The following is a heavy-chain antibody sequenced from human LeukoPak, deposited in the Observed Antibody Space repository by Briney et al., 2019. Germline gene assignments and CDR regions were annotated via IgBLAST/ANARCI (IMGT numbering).Heavy chain of an antibody. Sequence: PGRSLRLSCAASGFTFGDYAMHWVRQAPGKGLEWVSCISWNSGNIGYADSVKGRFTISRDNAKNTLYLQMNSLRADDMALYYCAKDEFVASDFTGAFDNWGQGTMVTVSS. D-gene: IGHD2-8*02. CDR3: AKDEFVASDFTGAFDN. CDR2: ISWNSGNI. CDR1: GFTFGDYA. J-gene: IGHJ3*02. V-gene: IGHV3-9*03.